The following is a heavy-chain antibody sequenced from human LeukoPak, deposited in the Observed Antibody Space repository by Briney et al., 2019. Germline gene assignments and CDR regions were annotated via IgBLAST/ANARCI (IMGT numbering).Heavy chain of an antibody. V-gene: IGHV1-69*05. CDR3: ASTPGGSSWFLFDY. Sequence: GASVKASCKASGGTFSSYAISWVRQAPGQGLEWMGRIIPIFGTANYAQKFQGRVTITTDESTSTAYMELSSLRSEDTAVYYCASTPGGSSWFLFDYWGQGTLVTVSS. J-gene: IGHJ4*02. CDR2: IIPIFGTA. CDR1: GGTFSSYA. D-gene: IGHD6-13*01.